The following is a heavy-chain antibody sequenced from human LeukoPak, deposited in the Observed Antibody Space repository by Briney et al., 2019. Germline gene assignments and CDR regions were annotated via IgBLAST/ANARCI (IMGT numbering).Heavy chain of an antibody. V-gene: IGHV3-11*01. J-gene: IGHJ4*02. CDR1: GFTFSDYY. Sequence: GGSLRLSCAASGFTFSDYYISWIRQAPGKGLEWVSYISSSGSTIYYADSVKGRFTISRDNAKNSLYLQMNSLRAEDTAVYYCAKGSTVTTLYYFDYWGQGTLVTVSS. CDR2: ISSSGSTI. CDR3: AKGSTVTTLYYFDY. D-gene: IGHD4-17*01.